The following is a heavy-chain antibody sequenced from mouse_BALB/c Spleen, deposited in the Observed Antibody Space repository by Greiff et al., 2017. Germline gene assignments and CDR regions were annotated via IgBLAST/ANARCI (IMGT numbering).Heavy chain of an antibody. Sequence: VMLVESGPGLVAPSQSLSITCTVSGFSLTGYGVNWVRQPPGKGLEWLGMIWGDGSTDYNSALKSRLSISKDNSKSQVFLKMNSLQTDDTARYYCAREGIYYGYDGAWFAYWGQGTLVTVSA. V-gene: IGHV2-6-7*01. J-gene: IGHJ3*01. D-gene: IGHD2-2*01. CDR1: GFSLTGYG. CDR2: IWGDGST. CDR3: AREGIYYGYDGAWFAY.